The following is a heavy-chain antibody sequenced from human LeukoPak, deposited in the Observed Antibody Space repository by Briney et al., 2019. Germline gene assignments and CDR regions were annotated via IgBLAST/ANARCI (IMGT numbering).Heavy chain of an antibody. CDR1: GFTFSSYW. J-gene: IGHJ4*02. V-gene: IGHV3-7*01. D-gene: IGHD6-19*01. CDR3: ARVTPQWLVLGGVDY. CDR2: IKQDGSEK. Sequence: PGGSLRLSCAASGFTFSSYWMSWVRQAPGKGLEWVANIKQDGSEKYYVDSVKGRFTISRDNAKNSLYLQMNSLRAEDTAVYYCARVTPQWLVLGGVDYWGQGTLVTVSS.